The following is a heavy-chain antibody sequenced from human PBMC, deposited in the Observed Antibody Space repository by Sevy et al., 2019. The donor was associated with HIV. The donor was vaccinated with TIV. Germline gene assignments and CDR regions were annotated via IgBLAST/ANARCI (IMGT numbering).Heavy chain of an antibody. J-gene: IGHJ4*02. V-gene: IGHV1-2*02. CDR2: INPNSGGT. CDR3: ARSEEVVAPEGSNFDY. CDR1: GYTFTGYY. Sequence: ASVKVSCKASGYTFTGYYMHWVRQAPGQGLEWMGWINPNSGGTNYAQKFQGRVTMTRDMSISTAYMELSRLRSDDTAVYYCARSEEVVAPEGSNFDYWGQGTLVTVSS. D-gene: IGHD2-15*01.